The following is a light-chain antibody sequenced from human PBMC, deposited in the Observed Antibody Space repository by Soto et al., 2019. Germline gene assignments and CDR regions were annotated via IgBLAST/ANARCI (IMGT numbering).Light chain of an antibody. CDR1: SSDIGGYNY. J-gene: IGLJ1*01. Sequence: QSALTQPASVSGSPGQSTTFSCTGTSSDIGGYNYVSWYQQHPGKAPKLMIYEVSNRPSGVSDRFSGSKSGNTASLTISGLQAEDEADYYCTSYTSSTTNYVFGTGTKLTVL. CDR3: TSYTSSTTNYV. CDR2: EVS. V-gene: IGLV2-14*01.